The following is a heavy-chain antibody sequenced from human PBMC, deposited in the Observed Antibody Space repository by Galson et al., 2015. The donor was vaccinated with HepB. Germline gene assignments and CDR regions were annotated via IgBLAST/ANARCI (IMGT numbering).Heavy chain of an antibody. J-gene: IGHJ3*02. D-gene: IGHD3-22*01. V-gene: IGHV1-8*01. CDR2: MNPNSGNT. Sequence: SVKVSCKASGYTFTSYDINWVRQATGQGLEWMGWMNPNSGNTGYAQKFQGRVTMTRNTSISTAYMELSSLRSEDTAVYYCAYKLPYEEDAFDIWGQGTMVTVSS. CDR3: AYKLPYEEDAFDI. CDR1: GYTFTSYD.